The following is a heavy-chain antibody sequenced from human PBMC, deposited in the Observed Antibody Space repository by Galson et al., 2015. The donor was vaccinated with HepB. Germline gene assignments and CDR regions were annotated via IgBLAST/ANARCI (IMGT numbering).Heavy chain of an antibody. D-gene: IGHD4-17*01. CDR2: ISANGGST. CDR3: VKWATTVLWGWFDP. CDR1: GFIFGNYA. J-gene: IGHJ5*02. Sequence: SLRLSCAASGFIFGNYALNWVRQAPGKGLEWVSTISANGGSTYYADSVKGRFTISRDNSRNTLYLQMNSLRAEDTAVYYCVKWATTVLWGWFDPWGQGTQVTVFS. V-gene: IGHV3-23*01.